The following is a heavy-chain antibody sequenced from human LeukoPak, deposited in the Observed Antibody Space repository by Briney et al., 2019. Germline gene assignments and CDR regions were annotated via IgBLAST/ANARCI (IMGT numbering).Heavy chain of an antibody. V-gene: IGHV3-49*03. CDR1: GFTFGDYA. CDR3: TREXGXTVXXXX. D-gene: IGHD4-17*01. J-gene: IGHJ4*02. Sequence: PGRSLRLSCTASGFTFGDYAMSWFRQAPGKGLEWVGFIRSKAYGGATEYAASVKGRFTISRDDSKSIAYLQMNSLKTEDTAVYYCTREXGXTVXXXXWXQGTLVXVSS. CDR2: IRSKAYGGAT.